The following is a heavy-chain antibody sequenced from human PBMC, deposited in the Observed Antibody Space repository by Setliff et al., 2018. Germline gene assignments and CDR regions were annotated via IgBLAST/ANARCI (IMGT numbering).Heavy chain of an antibody. J-gene: IGHJ1*01. V-gene: IGHV3-30*02. CDR1: GFTFDDYG. CDR3: VRDSSADYYDNDYFKY. D-gene: IGHD2-21*02. Sequence: PGGSLRLSCAASGFTFDDYGMSWVRQAPGKGLEWVAFIRHDESDIYYTNSVKGRFTVSRDNSKNTLYLQMNILRPEDTALYYCVRDSSADYYDNDYFKYWGQGALVTVSS. CDR2: IRHDESDI.